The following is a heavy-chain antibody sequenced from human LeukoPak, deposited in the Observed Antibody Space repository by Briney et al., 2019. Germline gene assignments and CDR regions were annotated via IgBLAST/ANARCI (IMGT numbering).Heavy chain of an antibody. Sequence: GGSLRLSCAASGFTFSDCYMSWIRQAPGKGLEWVSYISSSSSHTSYADSVKGRFTISRDNAKNSLYLQMNSLRAEDTAVYYCARGRSRGWYYFDYWGQGTLVTVSS. J-gene: IGHJ4*02. CDR2: ISSSSSHT. CDR1: GFTFSDCY. V-gene: IGHV3-11*06. CDR3: ARGRSRGWYYFDY. D-gene: IGHD6-19*01.